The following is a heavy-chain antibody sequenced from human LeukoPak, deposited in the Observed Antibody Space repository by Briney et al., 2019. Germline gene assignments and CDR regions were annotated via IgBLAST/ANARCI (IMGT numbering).Heavy chain of an antibody. CDR2: IYYSGST. Sequence: SETLSLTCTVSGGSISSYYWSWIRQPPGKGLEWIGYIYYSGSTNYNPSLKSRVTISVDTSKNQFSLKLSSVTAVDTAVYYCAREGVGYDSGGYYYVGFDYWGQGTLVTVSS. D-gene: IGHD3-22*01. CDR1: GGSISSYY. J-gene: IGHJ4*02. V-gene: IGHV4-59*01. CDR3: AREGVGYDSGGYYYVGFDY.